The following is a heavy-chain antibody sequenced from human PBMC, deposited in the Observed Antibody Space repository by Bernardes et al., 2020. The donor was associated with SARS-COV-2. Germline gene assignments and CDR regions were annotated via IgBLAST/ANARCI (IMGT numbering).Heavy chain of an antibody. CDR2: IWYDGGNK. Sequence: GGSLRLSCAASGFTFSSYGMHWVRQAPGKGLEWVAVIWYDGGNKYYADSVKGRFTISRDNSKNTLYLQMNSLRAEDTAVYYCARAPSFTYNYDSSGSALVRGMDVWGQGTTVTVPS. D-gene: IGHD3-22*01. J-gene: IGHJ6*02. CDR1: GFTFSSYG. CDR3: ARAPSFTYNYDSSGSALVRGMDV. V-gene: IGHV3-33*01.